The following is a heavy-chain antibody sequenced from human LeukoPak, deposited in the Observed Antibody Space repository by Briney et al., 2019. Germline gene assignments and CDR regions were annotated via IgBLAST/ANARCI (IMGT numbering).Heavy chain of an antibody. CDR1: GYTFTSYG. CDR2: ISAYNGNT. Sequence: GASVKVSCKASGYTFTSYGISWVRQAPGQGLEWMGWISAYNGNTNYAQKLQGRVTMTTDTSTGTAYMELRSLRSDDTAVYYCARVYGSGSYFSGDAFDIWGQGTMVTVSS. V-gene: IGHV1-18*01. J-gene: IGHJ3*02. D-gene: IGHD3-10*01. CDR3: ARVYGSGSYFSGDAFDI.